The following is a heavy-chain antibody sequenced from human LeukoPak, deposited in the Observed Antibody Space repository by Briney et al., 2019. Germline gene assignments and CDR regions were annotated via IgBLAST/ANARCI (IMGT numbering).Heavy chain of an antibody. CDR1: GFTFNIAW. Sequence: GGSLRLSCAASGFTFNIAWMTWVRQAPGKGLEWVGRIKSETDGGTTDYAAPVKSRFTISRDDSKTTLYLQMNSLKSGDSAMYYCVTSSSGHDFLFDYWGQGTLVSVSS. J-gene: IGHJ4*02. CDR2: IKSETDGGTT. V-gene: IGHV3-15*01. CDR3: VTSSSGHDFLFDY. D-gene: IGHD3-3*01.